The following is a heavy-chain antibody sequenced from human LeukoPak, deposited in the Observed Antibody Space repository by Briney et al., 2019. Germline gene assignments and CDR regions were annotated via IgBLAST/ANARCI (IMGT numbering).Heavy chain of an antibody. D-gene: IGHD2-15*01. Sequence: PSETLSLTCAVYGGSFSGYYWSWIRQPPGKGLEWIGEINHSGSTNYNPSLKSRVTISVDTSKNQSSLKLSSVSAADTAVYYCARGITRYCSGGSCYSTVWFDPWGQGTLVTVSS. CDR2: INHSGST. J-gene: IGHJ5*02. CDR3: ARGITRYCSGGSCYSTVWFDP. V-gene: IGHV4-34*01. CDR1: GGSFSGYY.